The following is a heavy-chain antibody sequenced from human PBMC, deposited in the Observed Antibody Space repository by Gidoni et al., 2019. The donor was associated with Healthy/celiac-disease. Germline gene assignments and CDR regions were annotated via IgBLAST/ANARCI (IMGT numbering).Heavy chain of an antibody. D-gene: IGHD3-10*01. CDR1: GYTFTSYD. CDR2: INPSGGST. V-gene: IGHV1-46*01. Sequence: QVQLVQSGADVKKPGASVKVSCKASGYTFTSYDMHWLRQAHGQGLEWMGRINPSGGSTSYAQKFQGRVTMTRDTSTSTVYLELSSLRSEDTAVYYCAGGVLGVAGSGNFDYWGQGTLVTVSS. J-gene: IGHJ4*02. CDR3: AGGVLGVAGSGNFDY.